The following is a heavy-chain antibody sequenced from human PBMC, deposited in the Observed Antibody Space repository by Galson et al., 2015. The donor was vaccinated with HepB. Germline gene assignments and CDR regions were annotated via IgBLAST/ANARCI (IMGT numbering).Heavy chain of an antibody. J-gene: IGHJ3*02. V-gene: IGHV3-33*01. Sequence: SLRLSCAASGFTFSGYGMHWVRQAPGKGLEWVAVIWYDGSKQYYADSVKGRFTISRDNSGNTLYMQMNSPRVEDTAVYYCARYQGDWGAFDIWGQGTMVTVSS. CDR1: GFTFSGYG. CDR2: IWYDGSKQ. D-gene: IGHD7-27*01. CDR3: ARYQGDWGAFDI.